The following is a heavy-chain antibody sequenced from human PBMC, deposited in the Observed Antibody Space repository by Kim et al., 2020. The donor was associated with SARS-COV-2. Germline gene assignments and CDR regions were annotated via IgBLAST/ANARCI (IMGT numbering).Heavy chain of an antibody. V-gene: IGHV1-18*01. CDR2: R. D-gene: IGHD1-20*01. CDR3: ARSGPSITGFDY. J-gene: IGHJ4*02. Sequence: RNYAEKFQGRVVMTPVTSTSTVYMELRSLRSDDTAMYYCARSGPSITGFDYWGQGTLVAVSS.